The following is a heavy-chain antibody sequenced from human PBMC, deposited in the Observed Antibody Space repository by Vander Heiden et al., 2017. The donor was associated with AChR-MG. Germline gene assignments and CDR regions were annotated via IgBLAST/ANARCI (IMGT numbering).Heavy chain of an antibody. CDR2: IIPIFGTA. D-gene: IGHD1-7*01. Sequence: QVQLVQSGAEVKKPESSVKVSCKASGGTFSSYAISWVRQAPGQGLEWMGGIIPIFGTANYAHKFQCRVTITADESTSTAYMELSSLSSEETAVYYCARDMLGTVTSYYYMDVWGKVTTVTVSS. J-gene: IGHJ6*03. V-gene: IGHV1-69*01. CDR1: GGTFSSYA. CDR3: ARDMLGTVTSYYYMDV.